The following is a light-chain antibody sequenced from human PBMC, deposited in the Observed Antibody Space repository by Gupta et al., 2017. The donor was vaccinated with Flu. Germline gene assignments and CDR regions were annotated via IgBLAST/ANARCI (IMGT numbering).Light chain of an antibody. J-gene: IGKJ4*01. Sequence: PSTLSASVGDRVTITCRASQSSSVWLAWYQQKPGKSPHVLIYKTYTLQSGVPPRFSGSGSGTEFTLTISSLQPDDFATYYCQQYSSYPLTFGGGTKLEIK. CDR3: QQYSSYPLT. CDR2: KTY. V-gene: IGKV1-5*03. CDR1: QSSSVW.